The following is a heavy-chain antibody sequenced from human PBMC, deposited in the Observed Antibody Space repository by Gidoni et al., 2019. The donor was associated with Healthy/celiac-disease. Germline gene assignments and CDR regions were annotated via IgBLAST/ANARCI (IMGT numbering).Heavy chain of an antibody. J-gene: IGHJ4*02. CDR3: AKGAGPGYTAMVNYYFDY. CDR1: GFTFDDYA. CDR2: ISWNSGSI. Sequence: EVQLVESGGGLVQPGRSLRLSCAASGFTFDDYAMHWVRQAPGKGLEWVSGISWNSGSIGYADSVKGRFTISRDNAKNSLYLQMNSLRAEDTALYYCAKGAGPGYTAMVNYYFDYWGQGTLVTVSS. V-gene: IGHV3-9*01. D-gene: IGHD5-18*01.